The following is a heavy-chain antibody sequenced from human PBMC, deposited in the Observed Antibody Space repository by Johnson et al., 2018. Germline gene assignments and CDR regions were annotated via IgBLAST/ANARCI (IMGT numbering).Heavy chain of an antibody. CDR2: IIPIFGTA. D-gene: IGHD3-10*01. V-gene: IGHV1-69*01. Sequence: VQLVESGAEVKKPESSVKVSCKASGGTFSSYAISWVRQAPGQGLEWMGGIIPIFGTAHYAQKFQGRVTITADDSTRTAYMELTSLRSDDTAVYLCARGSGTFLVNDAFDFWGQGTMVTVSS. J-gene: IGHJ3*01. CDR1: GGTFSSYA. CDR3: ARGSGTFLVNDAFDF.